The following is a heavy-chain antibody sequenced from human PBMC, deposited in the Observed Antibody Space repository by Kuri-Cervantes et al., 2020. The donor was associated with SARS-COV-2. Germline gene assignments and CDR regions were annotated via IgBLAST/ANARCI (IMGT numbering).Heavy chain of an antibody. Sequence: GSLRLSCAVYGGSFSGYYWSWIRQPPGKGLEWIGEINHSGSTNYNPSLKRRVTISVDTSKNQFSLKLSSVTAADPAVYYCARVRSSSPGPLDYWGQGTLVTVSS. D-gene: IGHD6-6*01. J-gene: IGHJ4*02. CDR1: GGSFSGYY. V-gene: IGHV4-34*01. CDR3: ARVRSSSPGPLDY. CDR2: INHSGST.